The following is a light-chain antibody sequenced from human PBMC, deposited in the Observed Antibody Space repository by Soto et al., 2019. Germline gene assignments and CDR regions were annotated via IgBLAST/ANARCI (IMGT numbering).Light chain of an antibody. J-gene: IGKJ2*01. Sequence: EIVLTQSPGTLSLSPGERATLSCRASQSVSSAYLAWYQQIPGQAPRLLIYGASSRATGIPDRFSGSGSGTDFTLTISGLETEDCAVYYCQQSGSSFYTFGQGTKLAIK. CDR3: QQSGSSFYT. CDR2: GAS. CDR1: QSVSSAY. V-gene: IGKV3-20*01.